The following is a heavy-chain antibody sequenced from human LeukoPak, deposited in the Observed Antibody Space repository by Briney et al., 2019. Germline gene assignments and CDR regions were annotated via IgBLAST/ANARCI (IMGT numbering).Heavy chain of an antibody. D-gene: IGHD5-18*01. J-gene: IGHJ5*02. CDR1: GFTFSDFA. CDR2: TFQGGGEI. V-gene: IGHV3-23*01. CDR3: ATYRQVMLPFEA. Sequence: GGSLRPSCAASGFTFSDFAMIWVRQPPGKGLEWVSSTFQGGGEIHYADFVRGRFTISRDNSRSTLFLQMNSLRGEDTAIYYCATYRQVMLPFEAWGQGTLVTVSS.